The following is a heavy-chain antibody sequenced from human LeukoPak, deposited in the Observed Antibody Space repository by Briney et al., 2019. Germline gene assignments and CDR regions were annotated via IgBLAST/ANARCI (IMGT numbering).Heavy chain of an antibody. CDR2: IYYSGST. D-gene: IGHD5-18*01. V-gene: IGHV4-39*01. Sequence: SETLSLTCTVSGGSISSSSYYWGWIRQPPGKGLEWIGSIYYSGSTYYNPSLKSRVTISVDTSKNQFSLKLGSVTAADTAVYYCARRRGYSYGPFDYWGQGTLVTVSS. CDR3: ARRRGYSYGPFDY. CDR1: GGSISSSSYY. J-gene: IGHJ4*02.